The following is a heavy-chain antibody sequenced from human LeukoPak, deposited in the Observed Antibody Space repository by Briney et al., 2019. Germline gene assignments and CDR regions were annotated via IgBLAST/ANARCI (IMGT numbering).Heavy chain of an antibody. CDR1: GYTFTSYY. CDR2: INPSGGST. J-gene: IGHJ6*03. CDR3: ARDPSKTTVTTAGASYYMDV. V-gene: IGHV1-46*01. Sequence: GASVKVSCKASGYTFTSYYMHWVRQAPGQGLEWMGIINPSGGSTSYAQKFQGRVTMTRDMSTGTVYMELSSLRSEDAAVYYCARDPSKTTVTTAGASYYMDVWGKGTTVTVSS. D-gene: IGHD4-17*01.